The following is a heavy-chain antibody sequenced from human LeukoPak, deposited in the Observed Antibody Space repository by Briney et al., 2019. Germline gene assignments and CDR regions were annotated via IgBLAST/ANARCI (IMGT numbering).Heavy chain of an antibody. D-gene: IGHD2-8*01. V-gene: IGHV3-23*01. J-gene: IGHJ6*03. CDR1: GFTFSSYA. Sequence: PGGSLRLSCAASGFTFSSYAMSWVRQAPGRGLEGVSTISGSGNSTDYADSVKGRFTISKDNSKNTLYLQMNSLRAEDTAVYYCAKDRGRCTNGVCHNYYYMDVWGKGTTVTVSS. CDR2: ISGSGNST. CDR3: AKDRGRCTNGVCHNYYYMDV.